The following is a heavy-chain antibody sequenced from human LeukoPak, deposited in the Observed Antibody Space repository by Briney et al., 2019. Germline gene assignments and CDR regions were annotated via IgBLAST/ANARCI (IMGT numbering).Heavy chain of an antibody. D-gene: IGHD2-2*01. V-gene: IGHV4-39*07. J-gene: IGHJ3*02. Sequence: SETLSLTCTVSGGSISSSSYYWGWIRQPPGKGLEWIGSICYSGSTYYNPSLKSRVTMSVDTSKNQFSLKLSSVTAADTAVYYCARDRAGYQLPTDAFDIWGQGTMVTVSS. CDR2: ICYSGST. CDR3: ARDRAGYQLPTDAFDI. CDR1: GGSISSSSYY.